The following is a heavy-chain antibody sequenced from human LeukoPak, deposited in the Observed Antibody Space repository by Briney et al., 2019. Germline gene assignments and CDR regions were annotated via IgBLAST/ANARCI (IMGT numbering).Heavy chain of an antibody. CDR3: ARISSDGSGYYDY. Sequence: PGGSLRLSCAASGFTFSSYGMHWVRQAPGKGLEWVAVIWYDGSNKYYADSVRGRFTISRDNAKNTLYLQMNSPRAEDTAVYFCARISSDGSGYYDYWGQGTLVTVSS. CDR2: IWYDGSNK. J-gene: IGHJ4*02. CDR1: GFTFSSYG. V-gene: IGHV3-33*01. D-gene: IGHD3-22*01.